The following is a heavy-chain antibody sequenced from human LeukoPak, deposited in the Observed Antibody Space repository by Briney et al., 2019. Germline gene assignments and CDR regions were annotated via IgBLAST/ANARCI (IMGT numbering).Heavy chain of an antibody. Sequence: GGSLRLSCAASGFTFSSYAMNWVRQAPGKGLEFISHISNGGGSNYVDSVKGRFTVSRDTTKNSLFLEMNSLSAEDTAVYYCVRAGLLDYWGQGTLVTVSS. CDR2: ISNGGGS. J-gene: IGHJ4*02. CDR3: VRAGLLDY. V-gene: IGHV3-48*01. CDR1: GFTFSSYA.